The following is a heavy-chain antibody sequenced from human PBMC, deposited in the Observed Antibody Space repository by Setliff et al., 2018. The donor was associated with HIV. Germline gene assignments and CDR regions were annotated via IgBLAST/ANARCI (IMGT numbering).Heavy chain of an antibody. V-gene: IGHV3-48*03. D-gene: IGHD3-10*01. CDR1: GFSFSSHD. Sequence: PGGSLRLSCAASGFSFSSHDMNWVRQAPGKGLEWISYITTDGSVKYYADSVKGRFTISRDNTARSLYLQMNSLKVDDTAVYHCTAGHYGPNPWGQGTPVTVLL. CDR3: TAGHYGPNP. J-gene: IGHJ5*02. CDR2: ITTDGSVK.